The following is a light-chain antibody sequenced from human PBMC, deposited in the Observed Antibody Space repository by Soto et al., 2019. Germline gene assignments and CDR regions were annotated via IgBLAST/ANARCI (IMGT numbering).Light chain of an antibody. CDR3: QQVNSYPFT. CDR2: DAS. CDR1: QGIASG. J-gene: IGKJ2*01. Sequence: AIQLTQSPSSLAASTGDRVTITCRASQGIASGLAWYQQKPGKAPNLLIQDASSLESGVPSRLSGSGSGTDFTLTISSLQPEDFATYHCQQVNSYPFTFGGGTKLEI. V-gene: IGKV1-13*02.